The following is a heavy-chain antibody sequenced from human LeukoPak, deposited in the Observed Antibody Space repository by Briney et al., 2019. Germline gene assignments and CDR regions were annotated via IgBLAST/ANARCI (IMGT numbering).Heavy chain of an antibody. CDR3: ARVNAPVATFDY. CDR1: GYSISSTYY. Sequence: PSETLSLTCTVSGYSISSTYYGAWIRPPPGKGLEWIATISHSGNTYYTPSLERRLTISLDTSKKHFSLRLSSVTAADTAVYYCARVNAPVATFDYWGLGTLVAVSS. D-gene: IGHD1-1*01. V-gene: IGHV4-38-2*02. J-gene: IGHJ4*02. CDR2: ISHSGNT.